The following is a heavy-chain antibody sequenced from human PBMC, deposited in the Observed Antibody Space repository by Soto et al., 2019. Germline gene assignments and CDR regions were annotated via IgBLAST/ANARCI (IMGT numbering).Heavy chain of an antibody. J-gene: IGHJ4*02. V-gene: IGHV4-31*03. D-gene: IGHD3-9*01. Sequence: SETLSLTCTVSGGSISSGGYYWSWIRQHPGKGLEWIGYIYYSGSTYYNPSLKSRVTISVDTSKNQFSLKLSSVTAADTAVYFCASSDSLICYCLDYWGQGNLVTVPS. CDR2: IYYSGST. CDR1: GGSISSGGYY. CDR3: ASSDSLICYCLDY.